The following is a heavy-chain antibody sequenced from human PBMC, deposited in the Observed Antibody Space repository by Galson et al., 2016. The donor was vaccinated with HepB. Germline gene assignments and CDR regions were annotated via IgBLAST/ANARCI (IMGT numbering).Heavy chain of an antibody. CDR2: SASGDIT. J-gene: IGHJ4*02. V-gene: IGHV3-23*01. CDR3: AKGVAGKGFDY. D-gene: IGHD6-19*01. CDR1: GLTFRSYA. Sequence: SLRLSCAASGLTFRSYAFSWLRQAPGKGLEWVSVSASGDITYYAHSVKGRFTISRDKSKNTLFLQMNSLRAEDTAVYYCAKGVAGKGFDYWGQGTLVTVSS.